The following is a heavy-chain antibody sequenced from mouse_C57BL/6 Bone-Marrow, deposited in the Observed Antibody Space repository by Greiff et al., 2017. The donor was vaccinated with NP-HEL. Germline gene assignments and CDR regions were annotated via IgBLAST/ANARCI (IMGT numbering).Heavy chain of an antibody. J-gene: IGHJ4*01. V-gene: IGHV2-5*01. CDR2: IWRGGST. Sequence: VQLQQSGPGLVQPSQSLSITCTVSGFSLTSYGVHWVRQSPGKGLEWLGVIWRGGSTDYNAAFMSRLSITKDNSKSQVFFKMNSLQADDTAIYYCAKRGELRDAYYAMDYWGQGTSVTVSS. D-gene: IGHD3-2*02. CDR1: GFSLTSYG. CDR3: AKRGELRDAYYAMDY.